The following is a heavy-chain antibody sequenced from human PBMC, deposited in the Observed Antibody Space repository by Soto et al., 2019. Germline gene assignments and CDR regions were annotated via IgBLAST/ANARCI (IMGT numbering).Heavy chain of an antibody. V-gene: IGHV4-30-4*01. J-gene: IGHJ3*02. CDR1: GGSISSGDYY. D-gene: IGHD2-21*01. CDR2: IQYSGST. Sequence: QVQLQESGPGLVKPSQTLSLTCTVSGGSISSGDYYWNWIRQPPGKGLEWIGHIQYSGSTSYNSSLTSRVRMSVDTSKNQFSLKLSSVTVADTAVYYCARDDEVVVNDALDIWGQGTMVTVSS. CDR3: ARDDEVVVNDALDI.